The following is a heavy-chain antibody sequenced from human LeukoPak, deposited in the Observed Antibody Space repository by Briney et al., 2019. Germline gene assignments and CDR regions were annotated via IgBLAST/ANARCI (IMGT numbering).Heavy chain of an antibody. J-gene: IGHJ6*02. CDR3: ARDRGYCSGGSCYSLDYYYYGMDV. V-gene: IGHV3-30-3*01. Sequence: GGSLRLSCAASGFTFSSYAMHGVRQAPGKGLEWVAVISYDGSNKYYADSVKGRFTISRDNSKNTLYLQMNSLRAEDTAVYYCARDRGYCSGGSCYSLDYYYYGMDVWGQGTTVTVSS. CDR1: GFTFSSYA. CDR2: ISYDGSNK. D-gene: IGHD2-15*01.